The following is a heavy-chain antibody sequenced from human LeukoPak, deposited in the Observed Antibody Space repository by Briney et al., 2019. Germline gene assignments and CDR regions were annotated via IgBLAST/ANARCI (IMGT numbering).Heavy chain of an antibody. CDR1: GFTFSSYG. V-gene: IGHV3-33*03. CDR2: IWYDGSNK. J-gene: IGHJ3*01. Sequence: GGSLRLSCAASGFTFSSYGMHWVRQAPGKGLEWVAVIWYDGSNKYYADSVKGRFTISRDNSDNTLSLHMNSLRVEDTAIYYCAKDIELSTWGLGTMVTVSS. D-gene: IGHD3-16*02. CDR3: AKDIELST.